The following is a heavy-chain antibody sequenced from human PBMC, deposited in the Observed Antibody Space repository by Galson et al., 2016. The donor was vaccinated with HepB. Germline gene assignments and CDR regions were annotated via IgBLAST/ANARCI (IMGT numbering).Heavy chain of an antibody. CDR1: GGSFSGYY. CDR2: INHSGST. V-gene: IGHV4-34*01. J-gene: IGHJ4*02. Sequence: SETLSLTCAVYGGSFSGYYWSWIRQPPGKGLEWIGEINHSGSTGYNPSLKSRVTISIDTSRNQFSLKLSSVTAADTAVYYCARDLAGNSLWGQGTLVTVSS. CDR3: ARDLAGNSL. D-gene: IGHD3-10*01.